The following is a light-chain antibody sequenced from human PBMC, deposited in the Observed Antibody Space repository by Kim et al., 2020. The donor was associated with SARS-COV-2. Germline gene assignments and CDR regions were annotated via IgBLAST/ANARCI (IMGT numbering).Light chain of an antibody. J-gene: IGLJ2*01. V-gene: IGLV3-19*01. CDR3: SFRDNSRNLVL. Sequence: ALGQTAKITCQGDSHRSNYATWYQQKPGQAPVLVSYGRNRRPTGIPDRFSGSSSGSTASLTITGAQAGDEADYFCSFRDNSRNLVLFGGGTQLTVL. CDR2: GRN. CDR1: SHRSNY.